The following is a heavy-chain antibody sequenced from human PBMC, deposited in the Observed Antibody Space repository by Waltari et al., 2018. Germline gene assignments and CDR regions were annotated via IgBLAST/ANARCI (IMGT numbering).Heavy chain of an antibody. J-gene: IGHJ4*02. CDR1: GYSISSGYY. CDR2: IYHSGST. Sequence: QVQLQESGPGLVKPSETLSLTCTVSGYSISSGYYWGWIRQPPGKGLEWIGSIYHSGSTYYNPSLESRVTISVDTSKNQFSLKLSSVTAADTAVYYCARAGGSSLYYFDYWGQGTLVTVSS. V-gene: IGHV4-38-2*02. CDR3: ARAGGSSLYYFDY. D-gene: IGHD2-15*01.